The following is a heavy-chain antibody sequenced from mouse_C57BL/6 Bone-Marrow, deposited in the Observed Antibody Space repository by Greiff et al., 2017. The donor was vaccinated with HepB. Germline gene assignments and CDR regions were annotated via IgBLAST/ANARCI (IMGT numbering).Heavy chain of an antibody. V-gene: IGHV5-12*01. CDR2: ISNGGGST. D-gene: IGHD2-12*01. J-gene: IGHJ4*01. Sequence: EVKLMESGGGLVQPGGSLKLSCAASGFTFSDYYMYWVRQTPEKRLEWVAYISNGGGSTYYPDTVKGRFTISRDNAKNTLYLQMSRLKSEDTAMYYCARESYRGYYAMDYWGQGTSVTVSS. CDR1: GFTFSDYY. CDR3: ARESYRGYYAMDY.